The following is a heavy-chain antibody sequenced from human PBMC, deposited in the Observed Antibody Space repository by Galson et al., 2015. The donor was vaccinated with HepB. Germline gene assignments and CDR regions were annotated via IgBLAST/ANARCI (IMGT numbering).Heavy chain of an antibody. V-gene: IGHV4-39*01. CDR3: ARNWDYYDSSGYYLDAFDI. Sequence: ETLSLTCTVSGGSISSSSYYWGWIRQPPGKGLEWIGSIYYSGSTYYNPSLKSRVTISVDTSKNQFSLKLSSVTAADTAVYYCARNWDYYDSSGYYLDAFDIWGQGTMVTVSS. J-gene: IGHJ3*02. CDR2: IYYSGST. D-gene: IGHD3-22*01. CDR1: GGSISSSSYY.